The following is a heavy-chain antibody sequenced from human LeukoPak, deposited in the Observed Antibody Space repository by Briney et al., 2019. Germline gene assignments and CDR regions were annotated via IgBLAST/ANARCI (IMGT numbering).Heavy chain of an antibody. D-gene: IGHD2-2*01. CDR2: INPNSGGT. CDR3: ARDNSGDIVVGPAASNWFDP. V-gene: IGHV1-2*02. Sequence: GASVKVSCKASGYTFTGYYMHWVRQAPGQGLEWMGWINPNSGGTNYAQKFQGRVTMTRDTSISTAYMELSRLRSDDTAVYYCARDNSGDIVVGPAASNWFDPWGQGNLVTVSS. J-gene: IGHJ5*01. CDR1: GYTFTGYY.